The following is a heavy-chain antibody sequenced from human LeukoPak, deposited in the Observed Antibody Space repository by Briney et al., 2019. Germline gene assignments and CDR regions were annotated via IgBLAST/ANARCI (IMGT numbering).Heavy chain of an antibody. CDR1: GFTFSNYW. V-gene: IGHV3-7*01. CDR3: TRENWVKDY. Sequence: GGSLRLSCAASGFTFSNYWMGWVRPAPGKGLEWVADINQDGSQTYYVDSMKGRFTISRDNAKNSLYLQMNSLRAEDTAVYYCTRENWVKDYWGQGTLVTVSS. D-gene: IGHD7-27*01. CDR2: INQDGSQT. J-gene: IGHJ4*02.